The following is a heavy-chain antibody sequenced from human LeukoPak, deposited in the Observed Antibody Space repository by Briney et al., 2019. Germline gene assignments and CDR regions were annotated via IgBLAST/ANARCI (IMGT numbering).Heavy chain of an antibody. CDR3: ARMPYYDFWSGYTTFFDY. V-gene: IGHV3-7*03. CDR2: IKQDGSEK. Sequence: GGSLRLSCAASGFTFSNYWMSWVRQAPGKGLEWVANIKQDGSEKYYVDSVKGRFTISRDNSKNTLYLQMNSLRAEDTAVYYCARMPYYDFWSGYTTFFDYWGQGTLVTVSS. CDR1: GFTFSNYW. J-gene: IGHJ4*02. D-gene: IGHD3-3*01.